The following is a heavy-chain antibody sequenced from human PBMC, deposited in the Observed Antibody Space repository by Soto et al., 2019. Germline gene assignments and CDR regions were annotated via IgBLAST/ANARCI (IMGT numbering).Heavy chain of an antibody. CDR1: GFTFSDYY. V-gene: IGHV3-11*01. CDR2: ISSSGSTI. D-gene: IGHD2-2*03. CDR3: ARHLGNGYGYSDGMDV. Sequence: QVQLVESGGGLVKPGGSLRLSCAASGFTFSDYYMSWIRQAPGKGLEWVSYISSSGSTIYYADSVKGRFTISRDNAKNSLSMQINGLRAEETDAYSCARHLGNGYGYSDGMDVWGQGTTVTVSS. J-gene: IGHJ6*02.